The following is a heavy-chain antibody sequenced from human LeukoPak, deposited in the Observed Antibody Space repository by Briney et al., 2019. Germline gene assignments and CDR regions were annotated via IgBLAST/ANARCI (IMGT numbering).Heavy chain of an antibody. CDR1: GFTFSSYS. CDR2: ISSSSSYI. CDR3: ARDQPALEVVPAASVY. Sequence: NPGGSLRLSCAASGFTFSSYSMNWVRQAPGKGLEWVSSISSSSSYIYYADSVKGRFTISRDNAKNSLYLQMNSLRAEDTAVYYCARDQPALEVVPAASVYWGQGTLVTVSS. D-gene: IGHD2-2*01. V-gene: IGHV3-21*01. J-gene: IGHJ4*02.